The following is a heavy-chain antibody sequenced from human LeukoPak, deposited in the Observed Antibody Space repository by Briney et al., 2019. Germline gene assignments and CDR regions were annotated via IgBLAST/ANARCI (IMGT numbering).Heavy chain of an antibody. CDR3: AKDLPNLRGVYYYYMDV. V-gene: IGHV3-11*01. CDR1: GFTFSDYY. D-gene: IGHD3-10*01. CDR2: ISSSGSTI. J-gene: IGHJ6*03. Sequence: PGGSLRLSCAASGFTFSDYYMSWIRQAPGKGLEWVSYISSSGSTIYYADSMKGRFTISRDNSKNTLYLQMNSLRAEDTAVYYCAKDLPNLRGVYYYYMDVWGKGTTVTVSS.